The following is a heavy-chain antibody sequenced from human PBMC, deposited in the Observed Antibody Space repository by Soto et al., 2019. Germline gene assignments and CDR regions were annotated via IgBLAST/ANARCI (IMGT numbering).Heavy chain of an antibody. V-gene: IGHV2-5*02. J-gene: IGHJ4*02. CDR3: AHIVVAGLGYYFDY. D-gene: IGHD6-19*01. Sequence: QITLKESGPTLVKPTQTLTLTCTFSGFSLSSTRMAVGWIRQPPGKSLEWLALIYWDDDKRYSPFLKSRLTNTKDTSKNQVVLTMSNMDPVDTARYYCAHIVVAGLGYYFDYWGQGTLVTVSS. CDR1: GFSLSSTRMA. CDR2: IYWDDDK.